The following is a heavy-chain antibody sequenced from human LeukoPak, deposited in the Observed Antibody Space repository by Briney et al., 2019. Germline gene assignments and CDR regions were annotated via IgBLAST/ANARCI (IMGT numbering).Heavy chain of an antibody. CDR3: AREKSIRATPFDY. CDR2: INPSGGST. V-gene: IGHV1-46*01. J-gene: IGHJ4*02. D-gene: IGHD3-10*01. CDR1: GYTFTSYY. Sequence: ASVKVSCKASGYTFTSYYMHWVRQAPGQGLEWMGIINPSGGSTSYAQKLQGRVTMTTDTSTSTAYMELRSLRSDDTAVYYCAREKSIRATPFDYWGQGTLVTVSS.